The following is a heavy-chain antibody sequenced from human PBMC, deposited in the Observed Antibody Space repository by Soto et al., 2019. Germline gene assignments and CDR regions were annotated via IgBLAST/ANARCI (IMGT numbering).Heavy chain of an antibody. J-gene: IGHJ4*02. CDR1: GFTFSSYG. CDR3: AAAGYCTNGVCRGY. CDR2: ISSDGSNK. Sequence: QVHLVESGGGVVQPGRSLRLSCAASGFTFSSYGMHWVRQAPGKGLEWVAAISSDGSNKYHADSVKGRFTISRDNSKNTLYLQMSTLRAEDTAVYHCAAAGYCTNGVCRGYWGQGTLVTVSS. V-gene: IGHV3-30*03. D-gene: IGHD2-8*01.